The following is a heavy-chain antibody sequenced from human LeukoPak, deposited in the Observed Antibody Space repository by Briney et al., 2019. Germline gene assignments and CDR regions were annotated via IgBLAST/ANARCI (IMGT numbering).Heavy chain of an antibody. CDR2: ISYDGSHK. V-gene: IGHV3-30*04. D-gene: IGHD6-13*01. Sequence: GRSLRLSCAASGFTFRSYAIHWVRQAPGKGLEWVAVISYDGSHKYYADSVKGRFTISRDNSKNTLYLQMNSLSPEDTAVYYCARIPGSSGWSPDYWGQGTLVTDSS. J-gene: IGHJ4*02. CDR1: GFTFRSYA. CDR3: ARIPGSSGWSPDY.